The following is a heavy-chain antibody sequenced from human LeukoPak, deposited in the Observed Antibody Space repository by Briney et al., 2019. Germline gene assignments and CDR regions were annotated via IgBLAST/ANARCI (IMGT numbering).Heavy chain of an antibody. CDR3: AGDGFYDYVPVGQGAFDI. Sequence: GGSLRLSCAASGFTFSSYGMYWVRQAPGKGLEWVAFIRYDGSNKYYADSVKGRFTVSRDNSKNTLYLQMNSLRAEDTAVYYCAGDGFYDYVPVGQGAFDIWGQGTMVTVSS. D-gene: IGHD3-16*01. CDR2: IRYDGSNK. V-gene: IGHV3-30*02. J-gene: IGHJ3*02. CDR1: GFTFSSYG.